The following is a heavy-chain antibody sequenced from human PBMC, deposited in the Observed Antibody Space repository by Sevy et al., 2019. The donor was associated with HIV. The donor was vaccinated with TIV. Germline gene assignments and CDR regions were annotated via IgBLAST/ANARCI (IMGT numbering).Heavy chain of an antibody. Sequence: GGSLRLSCAASGFTFSSYSMNWVRQAPGKGLEWVSSISSSSSYIYYADSVKGRFTISRDNSKNTLYLQMNSLGAEDTAVYYCARPRFLEWLSSAAFDIWGQGTMVTVSS. CDR1: GFTFSSYS. CDR3: ARPRFLEWLSSAAFDI. CDR2: ISSSSSYI. D-gene: IGHD3-3*01. J-gene: IGHJ3*02. V-gene: IGHV3-21*03.